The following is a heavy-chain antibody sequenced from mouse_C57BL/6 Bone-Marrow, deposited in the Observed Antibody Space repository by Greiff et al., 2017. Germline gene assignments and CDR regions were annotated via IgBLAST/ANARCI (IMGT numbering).Heavy chain of an antibody. CDR3: ARGGLLYFDY. CDR2: IDPSDSYT. Sequence: LQESGAELVMPGASVKLSCKASGYTFTSYWMHWVKQRPGQGLEWIGEIDPSDSYTNYNQKFKGKSTLTVDKSSSTAYMQLSSLTSEDSAVYYCARGGLLYFDYWGQGTTLTVSS. CDR1: GYTFTSYW. J-gene: IGHJ2*01. V-gene: IGHV1-69*01. D-gene: IGHD1-1*01.